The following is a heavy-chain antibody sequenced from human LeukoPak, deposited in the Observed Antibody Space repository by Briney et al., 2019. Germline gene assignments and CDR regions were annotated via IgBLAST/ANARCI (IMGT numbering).Heavy chain of an antibody. V-gene: IGHV4-59*12. J-gene: IGHJ5*02. Sequence: PSETLSLTCTVSGGSISSYYWSWIRQPPGKGLGWIGYIYYSGSTNYNPSLKSRVTISLDTSKNQFSLKLNSVTPEDTAVYYCARDPRGVRRVWFGDNWFDPWGQGTLVTVSS. CDR2: IYYSGST. D-gene: IGHD3-10*01. CDR3: ARDPRGVRRVWFGDNWFDP. CDR1: GGSISSYY.